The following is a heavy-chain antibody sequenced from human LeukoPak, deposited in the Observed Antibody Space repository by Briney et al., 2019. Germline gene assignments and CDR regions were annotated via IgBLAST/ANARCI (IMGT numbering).Heavy chain of an antibody. Sequence: GGSLRLSCAASGFTFSSYAMSWVRQAPGKGLEWVSAISGSGGSTYHADSVKGRFTISRDNSKNTLYLQMNSLRAEDTAVYYCAKDLLRFLEWLPNYYYYGMDVWGQGTTVTVSS. CDR2: ISGSGGST. J-gene: IGHJ6*02. D-gene: IGHD3-3*01. V-gene: IGHV3-23*01. CDR3: AKDLLRFLEWLPNYYYYGMDV. CDR1: GFTFSSYA.